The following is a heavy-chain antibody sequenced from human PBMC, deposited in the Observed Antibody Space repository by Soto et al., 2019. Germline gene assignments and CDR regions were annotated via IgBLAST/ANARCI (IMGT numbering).Heavy chain of an antibody. J-gene: IGHJ4*02. CDR1: GFTFSSYS. CDR2: ISSSSSTI. V-gene: IGHV3-48*01. D-gene: IGHD4-17*01. CDR3: ARGPSYSDSYFDY. Sequence: GGSLRLSCAASGFTFSSYSMSWVRQAPGKGLEWVSYISSSSSTIYYADSVEGRFTISRDNSKNTVYLQMNSLRLEDTAVYYCARGPSYSDSYFDYWGQGTLVTVSS.